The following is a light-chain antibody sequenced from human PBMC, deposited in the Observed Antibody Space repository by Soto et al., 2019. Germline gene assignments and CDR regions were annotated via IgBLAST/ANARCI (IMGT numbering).Light chain of an antibody. CDR3: TSYTGRRTHV. Sequence: QSVLTQPASVSGSPGQSITISCTGTSNDVGSYNYVSWYQQHPGKAPKLMIYDVTNRPSGVSNRFSGSKSGNTASLTISGLQAEDEADYYCTSYTGRRTHVFGTGTKVTVL. CDR2: DVT. J-gene: IGLJ1*01. V-gene: IGLV2-14*03. CDR1: SNDVGSYNY.